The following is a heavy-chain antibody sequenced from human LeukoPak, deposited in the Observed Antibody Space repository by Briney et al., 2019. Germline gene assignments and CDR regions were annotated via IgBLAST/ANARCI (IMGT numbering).Heavy chain of an antibody. CDR3: ASNPSGSGYPGGYFDY. V-gene: IGHV1-18*01. CDR2: INVYNGKT. J-gene: IGHJ4*02. Sequence: ASVKVSCKASGYAFINYGVTWVRQAPGQGLEWMGWINVYNGKTNYAQKFQGRVTITADESTSTAYMELSSLRSEDTAVYYCASNPSGSGYPGGYFDYWGQGTLVTVSS. CDR1: GYAFINYG. D-gene: IGHD3-22*01.